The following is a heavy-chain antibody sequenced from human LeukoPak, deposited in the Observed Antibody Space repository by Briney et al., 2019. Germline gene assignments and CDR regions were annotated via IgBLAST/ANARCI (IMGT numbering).Heavy chain of an antibody. CDR2: ISYDGSNK. CDR3: LYGPFDY. V-gene: IGHV3-30*03. CDR1: GFTFSSYG. D-gene: IGHD3-10*01. Sequence: GGSLRLSCAASGFTFSSYGMHWVRQAPGKGLEWVAVISYDGSNKYYADSVKGRFTISRDNSKNTLYLQMNSLRAEDTAVYYCLYGPFDYCGQGTLVTVSS. J-gene: IGHJ4*02.